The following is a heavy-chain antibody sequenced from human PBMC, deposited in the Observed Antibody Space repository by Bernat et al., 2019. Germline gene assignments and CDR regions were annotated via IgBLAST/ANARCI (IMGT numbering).Heavy chain of an antibody. CDR2: IKQDGSDK. Sequence: EVQLVESGGGLVQRGGSLRLSCEVSGFTFSGYWMTWGREAPGKWREWVANIKQDGSDKSYVDSVTGTLTTPRDNAKNSVYLKMESLRAEDTAVYYCAKCIERPGRLHYYYYGMDVWGQGTTVTVSS. CDR3: AKCIERPGRLHYYYYGMDV. J-gene: IGHJ6*02. V-gene: IGHV3-7*02. D-gene: IGHD1-1*01. CDR1: GFTFSGYW.